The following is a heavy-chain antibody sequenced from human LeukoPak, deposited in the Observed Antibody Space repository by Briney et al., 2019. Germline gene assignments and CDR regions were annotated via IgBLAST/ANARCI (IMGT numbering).Heavy chain of an antibody. D-gene: IGHD5-12*01. J-gene: IGHJ6*03. Sequence: GGSLRLSCAASGFTFSSYAMSWVRQASRRGLEGVTAISGSGGSTYYADSVKGRFTISRDNSKNTLYLQMNSLRAEDTAVYYCAKGATDYYYYMDVWGKGTTVTVSS. CDR1: GFTFSSYA. CDR2: ISGSGGST. CDR3: AKGATDYYYYMDV. V-gene: IGHV3-23*01.